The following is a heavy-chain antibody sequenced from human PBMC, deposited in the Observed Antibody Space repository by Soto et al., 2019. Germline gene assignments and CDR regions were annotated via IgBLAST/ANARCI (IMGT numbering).Heavy chain of an antibody. J-gene: IGHJ4*01. Sequence: QVQLQESGPGLLKPSQTLSLTCSVSGGSISSGTYYWSWIHHRPGKGLEWIGYMYNSGTSSYSPSLKSRSVLSVDTSKNQFSLKLTSVTAADTATYFCARRLSGSSAFDYWGLGILVTVSS. V-gene: IGHV4-31*03. CDR2: MYNSGTS. CDR3: ARRLSGSSAFDY. CDR1: GGSISSGTYY. D-gene: IGHD2-15*01.